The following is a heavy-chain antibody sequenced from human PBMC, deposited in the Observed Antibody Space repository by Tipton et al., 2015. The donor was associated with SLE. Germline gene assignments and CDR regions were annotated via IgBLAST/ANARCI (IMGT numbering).Heavy chain of an antibody. Sequence: PGLVKPSETLFLICTVSGGSISSSSYYWGWIRQPPGKGLEWIGSIYYSGSTYYNPSLKSRVTISVDTSKNQFSLKLSSVTAADTAVYYCARHPPREQLVFGYFDLWGRGTLVTVSS. CDR2: IYYSGST. V-gene: IGHV4-39*07. CDR1: GGSISSSSYY. CDR3: ARHPPREQLVFGYFDL. D-gene: IGHD6-13*01. J-gene: IGHJ2*01.